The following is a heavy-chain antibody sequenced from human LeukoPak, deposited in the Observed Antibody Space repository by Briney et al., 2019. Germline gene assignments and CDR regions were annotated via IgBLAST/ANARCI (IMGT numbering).Heavy chain of an antibody. Sequence: PSETLSLTCTVSGGSISSSSYYWGWIRQPPGEGPEWIGSISYSGRTHYNPSLKSRVSISVDTSKNQFSLNLSSVTAADTAVYYCARKKTGATNGLDVWGQGTTVTVS. CDR3: ARKKTGATNGLDV. V-gene: IGHV4-39*01. J-gene: IGHJ6*02. D-gene: IGHD1-1*01. CDR2: ISYSGRT. CDR1: GGSISSSSYY.